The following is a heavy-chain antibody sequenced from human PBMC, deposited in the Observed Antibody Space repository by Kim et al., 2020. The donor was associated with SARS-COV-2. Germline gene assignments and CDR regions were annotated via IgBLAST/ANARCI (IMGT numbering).Heavy chain of an antibody. CDR1: GGSISSSSYY. CDR3: ARQAIGGYFDWLFPWGYFDY. V-gene: IGHV4-39*01. J-gene: IGHJ4*02. CDR2: IYYSGST. Sequence: SETLSLTCTVSGGSISSSSYYWGWIRQPPGKGLEWIGSIYYSGSTYYNPSLKSRVTISVDTSKNQFSLKLSSVTAADTAVYYCARQAIGGYFDWLFPWGYFDYWGQGTLVTVSS. D-gene: IGHD3-9*01.